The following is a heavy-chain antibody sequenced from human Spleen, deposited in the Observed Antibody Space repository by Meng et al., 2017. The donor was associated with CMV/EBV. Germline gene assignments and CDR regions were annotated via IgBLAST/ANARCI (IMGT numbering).Heavy chain of an antibody. D-gene: IGHD2-2*02. CDR3: ARGETGVVPAAILGYYYGMDV. J-gene: IGHJ6*02. Sequence: GESLKISCAASGFIFSDHYMSWIRQAPGKGLEWVSYIGSSVNTISYADSVKGRFTISRDNTKNLLYLQMNSLRAEDTAVYYCARGETGVVPAAILGYYYGMDVWGQGTTVTVSS. CDR2: IGSSVNTI. CDR1: GFIFSDHY. V-gene: IGHV3-11*04.